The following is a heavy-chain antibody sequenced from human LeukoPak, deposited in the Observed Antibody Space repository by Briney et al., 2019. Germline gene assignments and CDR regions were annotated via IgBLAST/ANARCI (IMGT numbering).Heavy chain of an antibody. CDR2: MIRTGTT. Sequence: PGGSLRLSCAASGFTFSSYAMSWVRQAPGKGLEWVSVMIRTGTTYYADYVKGRFTISRDNSKNTLYLQMNSLRAEDTAVYSCAKDAVAPGSGGDYFDYWGQGTLVTVSS. CDR1: GFTFSSYA. V-gene: IGHV3-23*01. J-gene: IGHJ4*02. CDR3: AKDAVAPGSGGDYFDY. D-gene: IGHD3-10*01.